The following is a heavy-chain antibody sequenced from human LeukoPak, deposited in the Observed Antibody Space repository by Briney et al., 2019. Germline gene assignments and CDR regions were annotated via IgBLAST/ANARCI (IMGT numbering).Heavy chain of an antibody. CDR3: ARDFGDFWSGYSQGYFDC. V-gene: IGHV4-59*01. J-gene: IGHJ4*02. CDR1: GHSIINSYY. CDR2: IYYSGST. Sequence: SETLSLTCNVSGHSIINSYYWSWIRQPPGEGLEWIGYIYYSGSTNYNPSLKSRVTISVDTSKNQFSLKLSSVTAADTAVYYCARDFGDFWSGYSQGYFDCWGQGTLVTVSS. D-gene: IGHD3-3*01.